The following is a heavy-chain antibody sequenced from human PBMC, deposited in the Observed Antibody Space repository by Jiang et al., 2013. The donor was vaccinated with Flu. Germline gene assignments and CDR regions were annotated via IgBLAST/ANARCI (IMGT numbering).Heavy chain of an antibody. CDR3: VRDHYGSGSYPNP. Sequence: VQLLESGGDLVQPGGSLRLSCAASGFTVSSVYMSWVRQAPGKGLEWISVVWTNGGTYYADSVKGRFTISRDNSKNTLYLQMNSLRAEDTAVYYCVRDHYGSGSYPNPWGQGTLVTVSS. J-gene: IGHJ5*02. CDR1: GFTVSSVY. D-gene: IGHD3-10*01. CDR2: VWTNGGT. V-gene: IGHV3-66*01.